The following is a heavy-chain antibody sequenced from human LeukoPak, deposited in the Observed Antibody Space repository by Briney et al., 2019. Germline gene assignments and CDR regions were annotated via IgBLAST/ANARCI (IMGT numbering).Heavy chain of an antibody. D-gene: IGHD2-21*01. CDR3: ARAPPDCGGDCPTSDAFDI. CDR1: GGSISSGDYY. V-gene: IGHV4-30-4*01. J-gene: IGHJ3*02. Sequence: SETLSLTCTVSGGSISSGDYYWSWIRQPPGKGLEWIGYIYYSGSTYYNPSLKSRVTISVDTSKNQFSLKLSSVTAADTAVYYCARAPPDCGGDCPTSDAFDIWGQGTMVTVSS. CDR2: IYYSGST.